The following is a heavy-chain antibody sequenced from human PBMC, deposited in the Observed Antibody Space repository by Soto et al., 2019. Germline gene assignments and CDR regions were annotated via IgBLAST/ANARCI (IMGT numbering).Heavy chain of an antibody. J-gene: IGHJ4*02. CDR1: GFNFRSYA. Sequence: GGSLRLSCTASGFNFRSYAMSWVRQAPGKGLEWVSAISGSGGSTYYADSVKGRFTISRDNSKNTLYLQMNSLRAEDTAVYYCAKENGYSSSWFEFDYWGQGTLVTVSS. D-gene: IGHD6-13*01. CDR2: ISGSGGST. CDR3: AKENGYSSSWFEFDY. V-gene: IGHV3-23*01.